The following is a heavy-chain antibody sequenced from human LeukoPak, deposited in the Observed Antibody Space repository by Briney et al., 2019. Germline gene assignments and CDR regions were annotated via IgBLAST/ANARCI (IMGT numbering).Heavy chain of an antibody. V-gene: IGHV1-69*05. Sequence: SVKVSCKASGGTFSSYAISWVRQAPGQGLEWLGGIIPIFGTANYAQKFQGRVTITTDESTSTAYMELSSLRSEDTAVYYCARGYCSSTSCYDWFDPWGQGTLVTVSS. D-gene: IGHD2-2*01. CDR3: ARGYCSSTSCYDWFDP. CDR2: IIPIFGTA. CDR1: GGTFSSYA. J-gene: IGHJ5*02.